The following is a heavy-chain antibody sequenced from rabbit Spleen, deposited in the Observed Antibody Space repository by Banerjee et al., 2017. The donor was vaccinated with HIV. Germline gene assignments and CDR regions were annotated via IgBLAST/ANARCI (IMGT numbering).Heavy chain of an antibody. CDR2: IYAGSSDAT. CDR1: GFSFSSSNY. D-gene: IGHD1-1*01. J-gene: IGHJ4*01. CDR3: ARDLGISSGGAYGL. V-gene: IGHV1S45*01. Sequence: QEQLEESGGDLVKPGGTLTLTCTASGFSFSSSNYMCWGRQAPGKGLEWIACIYAGSSDATYYASWAKGRFTISKTSSTTVTLQMTSLAVADTATYFCARDLGISSGGAYGLWGPGTLVTVS.